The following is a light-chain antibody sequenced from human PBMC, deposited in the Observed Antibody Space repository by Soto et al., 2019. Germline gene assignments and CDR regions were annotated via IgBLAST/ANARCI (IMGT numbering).Light chain of an antibody. V-gene: IGKV3-15*01. CDR2: GAS. Sequence: ELVMTQSPASLSVSPGERATLSCRATQSVSTDLAWYQQKPGQAPRLLIYGASTRATDIAARFSGSGSGTEFTLTISSLQSEDFDVYYCHQYNKWPPTFGQGTRMEIK. J-gene: IGKJ2*01. CDR3: HQYNKWPPT. CDR1: QSVSTD.